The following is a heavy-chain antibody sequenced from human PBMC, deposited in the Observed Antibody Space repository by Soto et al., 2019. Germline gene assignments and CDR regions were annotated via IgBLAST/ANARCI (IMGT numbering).Heavy chain of an antibody. Sequence: SGPTLVNPTQTVTLTCTLSGFSLSTRGMCVSWIRQPPGKALEWLARIDWDDDKYYSTSLKTRLTISKDTSKNQVVLTMTNMDPVDTATHYCARIRNGDAPHFDYWGQGTPVTVSS. CDR2: IDWDDDK. CDR1: GFSLSTRGMC. D-gene: IGHD2-2*01. V-gene: IGHV2-70*11. CDR3: ARIRNGDAPHFDY. J-gene: IGHJ4*02.